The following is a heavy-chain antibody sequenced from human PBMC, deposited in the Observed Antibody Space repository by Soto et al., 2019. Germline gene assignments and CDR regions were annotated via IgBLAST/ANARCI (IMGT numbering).Heavy chain of an antibody. CDR2: INAADGDT. CDR3: ARKDYYGSGIYYFDY. V-gene: IGHV1-3*01. Sequence: QVQLVQSGPEVKEPGASVKVSCKASGYTFNKYPMHWVRQAPGQGLEWMGWINAADGDTGYSQKFQGRVTLTRDTPPRTAYMELSSLRSEDTAVYYCARKDYYGSGIYYFDYWGQGNLVTVSS. CDR1: GYTFNKYP. D-gene: IGHD3-10*01. J-gene: IGHJ4*02.